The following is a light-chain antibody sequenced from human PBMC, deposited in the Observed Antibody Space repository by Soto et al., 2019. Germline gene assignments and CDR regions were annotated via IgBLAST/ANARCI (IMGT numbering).Light chain of an antibody. CDR2: GAS. J-gene: IGKJ1*01. V-gene: IGKV3-20*01. CDR1: QSVSSNY. CDR3: QQYGTSWWT. Sequence: EIVLTQSPGTLSLSPRERATLSCRASQSVSSNYLAWYQQKPGQAPRLLIYGASSRATGIPDRFSGSGSGTDFTLTISRLEPEDFAVYYCQQYGTSWWTFGQGTKVEIK.